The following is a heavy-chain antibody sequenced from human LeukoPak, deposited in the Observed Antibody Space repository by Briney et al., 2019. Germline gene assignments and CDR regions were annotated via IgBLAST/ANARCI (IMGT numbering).Heavy chain of an antibody. D-gene: IGHD2-2*01. Sequence: SETLSLTCAVSGGSISSSNWWSWVRQPPGKGLEWIGEIYHSGSTNYNPSLKSRVTLSVDKSKNQFSLKLSSVTAADTAVYYCARDRTHYQLLSLRYFDLWGRGTLVTVSS. CDR2: IYHSGST. CDR1: GGSISSSNW. CDR3: ARDRTHYQLLSLRYFDL. V-gene: IGHV4-4*02. J-gene: IGHJ2*01.